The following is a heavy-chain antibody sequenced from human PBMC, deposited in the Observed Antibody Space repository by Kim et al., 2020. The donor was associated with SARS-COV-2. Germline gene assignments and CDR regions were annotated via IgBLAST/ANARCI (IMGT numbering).Heavy chain of an antibody. CDR1: GGSDSSANYY. D-gene: IGHD3-16*01. J-gene: IGHJ4*02. CDR3: ATRPSALDVTFDS. Sequence: SETLSLTCTVSGGSDSSANYYWGWIRQPPGKGLEWIGIMYYGGTTHSNPSFQSRVTMSVDTSKRQLSLRLSSVTAADTAVYYCATRPSALDVTFDSWGQG. V-gene: IGHV4-39*07. CDR2: MYYGGTT.